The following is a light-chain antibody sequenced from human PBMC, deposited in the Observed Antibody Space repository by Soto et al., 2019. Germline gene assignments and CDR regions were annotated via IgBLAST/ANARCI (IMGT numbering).Light chain of an antibody. Sequence: DIVMTQSPDSLAVSLGERATINCKSSQSVLYSSNNKNYLAWYQQKPGQPPKLLIYWASTRESGVPDRFSGRGSGTDFTLTISSLQPEDVSLYYCQQCNSTPWTFGQGTKVEIK. CDR3: QQCNSTPWT. CDR1: QSVLYSSNNKNY. J-gene: IGKJ1*01. V-gene: IGKV4-1*01. CDR2: WAS.